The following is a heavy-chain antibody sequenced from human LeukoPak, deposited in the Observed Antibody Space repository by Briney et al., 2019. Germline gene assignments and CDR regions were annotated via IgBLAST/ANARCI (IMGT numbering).Heavy chain of an antibody. D-gene: IGHD3-22*01. CDR3: AKSQGYYYDSSDSSFDY. CDR1: GFTFDDYA. Sequence: GGSLRLSCAASGFTFDDYAMHWVRQAPGKGLEWVSGITWNSGSRGYADSVEGRFTISRDNARNSLYLQMNSLRAEDTALYYCAKSQGYYYDSSDSSFDYWGQGTLVTVSS. V-gene: IGHV3-9*01. J-gene: IGHJ4*02. CDR2: ITWNSGSR.